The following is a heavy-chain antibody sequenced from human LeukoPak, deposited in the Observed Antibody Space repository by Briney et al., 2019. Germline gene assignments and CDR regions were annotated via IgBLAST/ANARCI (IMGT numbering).Heavy chain of an antibody. CDR2: IRHDGSNK. CDR1: GFTFSSYG. Sequence: PGGSLRLTCAASGFTFSSYGMHWVRQAPGKGLEWVAFIRHDGSNKYYADSVKGLFTISRDNAKNSLFLQMNSLRAEDTAVYYCARVLRYCSGGNCYSGGLGYMDVWGKGTTVTISS. J-gene: IGHJ6*03. D-gene: IGHD2-15*01. CDR3: ARVLRYCSGGNCYSGGLGYMDV. V-gene: IGHV3-30*02.